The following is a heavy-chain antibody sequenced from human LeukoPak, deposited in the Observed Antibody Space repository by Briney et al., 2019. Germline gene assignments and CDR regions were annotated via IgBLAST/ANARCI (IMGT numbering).Heavy chain of an antibody. CDR3: AKDAQRGFDYSNSLEY. CDR2: IWSDGTNK. Sequence: PGRSLRLSCAAAGFTFSHYGMHWVRQAPGKGPEWVAVIWSDGTNKYYAESVKGRFTIPRDDSGNTVYLQMNSLRPEDTGVYYCAKDAQRGFDYSNSLEYWGQGTPVTVST. V-gene: IGHV3-33*06. CDR1: GFTFSHYG. D-gene: IGHD4-11*01. J-gene: IGHJ4*02.